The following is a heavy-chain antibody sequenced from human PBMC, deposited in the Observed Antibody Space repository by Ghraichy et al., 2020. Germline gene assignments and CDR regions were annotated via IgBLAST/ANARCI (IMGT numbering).Heavy chain of an antibody. J-gene: IGHJ4*02. Sequence: GESLNISCVASGFTFSSYGMYWVRQPPGKGLEWVAVSWFDGTTAFYPDSVKGRFTVSRDNSKRTLYLHISRLRDDDTAVYYCARRDCTTTSCYCDYWGQGALVTVSS. V-gene: IGHV3-33*07. CDR1: GFTFSSYG. CDR2: SWFDGTTA. CDR3: ARRDCTTTSCYCDY. D-gene: IGHD2-8*01.